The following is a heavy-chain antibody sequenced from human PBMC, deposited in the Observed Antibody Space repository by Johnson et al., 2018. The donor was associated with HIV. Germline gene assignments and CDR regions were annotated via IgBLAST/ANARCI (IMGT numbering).Heavy chain of an antibody. CDR1: GFIVSSKY. CDR2: LYADGRT. V-gene: IGHV3-66*02. D-gene: IGHD6-13*01. J-gene: IGHJ3*02. CDR3: AIPTGAAAGAFDI. Sequence: VQLVESGGGVVRPGGSLRLSCAASGFIVSSKYMTWFRQAPGKGLEWVSVLYADGRTYYADSVKGRFTISRDNSKNTLYLQMNSLRAEDTAVYYCAIPTGAAAGAFDIWGQGTMVTVSS.